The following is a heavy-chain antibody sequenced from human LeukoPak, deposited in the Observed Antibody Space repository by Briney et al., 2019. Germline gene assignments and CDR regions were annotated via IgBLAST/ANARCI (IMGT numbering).Heavy chain of an antibody. Sequence: SETLSLTCTVSSGAIRSHYWNWIRQPAGKGLEWIGRIYSSGYTNDNPFLKSRITMSVDMSKNQFSLRLNSVTAADTAVYYCARGEHSVDSWGQGMLVTVSS. V-gene: IGHV4-4*07. J-gene: IGHJ4*02. CDR2: IYSSGYT. CDR3: ARGEHSVDS. CDR1: SGAIRSHY. D-gene: IGHD1/OR15-1a*01.